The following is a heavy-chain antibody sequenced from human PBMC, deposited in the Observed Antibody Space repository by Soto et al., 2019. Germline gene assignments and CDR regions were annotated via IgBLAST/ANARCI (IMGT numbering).Heavy chain of an antibody. CDR2: INPNSGGT. CDR3: ARGYYDSSGYSHDDAFDI. J-gene: IGHJ3*02. Sequence: ASVKVSCKASGYTFTGYYMHWVRQAPGQGLEWMGWINPNSGGTNYAQKFQGWVTMTRDTSISTAYMELSRLRSDDTAVYYCARGYYDSSGYSHDDAFDIWSQGTMVTVSS. V-gene: IGHV1-2*04. CDR1: GYTFTGYY. D-gene: IGHD3-22*01.